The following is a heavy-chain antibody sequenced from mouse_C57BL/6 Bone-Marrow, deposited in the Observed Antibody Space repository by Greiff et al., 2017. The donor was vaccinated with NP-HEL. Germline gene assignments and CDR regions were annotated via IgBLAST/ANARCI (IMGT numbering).Heavy chain of an antibody. CDR1: GFTFSSYA. V-gene: IGHV5-9-1*02. CDR3: TKIYYGNYDYYAMDY. Sequence: EVMLVESGEGLVKPGGSLKLSCAASGFTFSSYAMSWVRQTPEKRLEWVAYISSGGDYTYYADPVKGRFTISRDNARNALYLQMSSLKSEDTAMYYCTKIYYGNYDYYAMDYWGQGTSVTVSS. D-gene: IGHD2-1*01. CDR2: ISSGGDYT. J-gene: IGHJ4*01.